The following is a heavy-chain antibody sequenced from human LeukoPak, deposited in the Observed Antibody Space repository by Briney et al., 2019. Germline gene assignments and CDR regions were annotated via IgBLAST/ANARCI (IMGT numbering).Heavy chain of an antibody. V-gene: IGHV4-61*05. CDR1: GGSISSSSYY. Sequence: SETLSLTCTVSGGSISSSSYYWSWIRQPPGRGLEWIGSIHYSGSTSYNPSLRSRVTISVDKSKNQFFLKLSSVIATDTAVYYCARRVHSSSWSSYFDYWGQETLVTVSS. J-gene: IGHJ4*02. D-gene: IGHD6-13*01. CDR3: ARRVHSSSWSSYFDY. CDR2: IHYSGST.